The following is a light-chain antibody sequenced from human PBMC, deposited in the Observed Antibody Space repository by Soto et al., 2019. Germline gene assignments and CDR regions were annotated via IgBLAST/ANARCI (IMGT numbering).Light chain of an antibody. Sequence: DLQMTQSPSSLSASVGDRVTITCRAGQTVTDYLNWYQHKPGKAPKLLNYSASTLQSGVPSRFSGSGSGTDFTLTITSLQPEDFGTYYCHQTYCTPQTFGQGTRVDIK. CDR2: SAS. J-gene: IGKJ1*01. V-gene: IGKV1-39*01. CDR3: HQTYCTPQT. CDR1: QTVTDY.